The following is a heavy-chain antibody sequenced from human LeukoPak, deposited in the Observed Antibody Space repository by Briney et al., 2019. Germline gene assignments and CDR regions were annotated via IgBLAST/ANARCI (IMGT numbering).Heavy chain of an antibody. CDR2: INPNSGGT. J-gene: IGHJ4*02. CDR1: GYTFTGYY. CDR3: ARDPPGSGSYGFDY. V-gene: IGHV1-2*02. D-gene: IGHD3-10*01. Sequence: ASVKVSCKASGYTFTGYYMHWVRQAPGQGLEWMGWINPNSGGTNYAQKFQGRVTMTRDTSISTAYMELSRLRSDDTAVYYCARDPPGSGSYGFDYWGQGTLVTVSS.